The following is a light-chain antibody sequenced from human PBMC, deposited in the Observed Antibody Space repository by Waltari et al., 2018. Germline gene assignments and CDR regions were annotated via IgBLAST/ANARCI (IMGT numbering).Light chain of an antibody. Sequence: DIVMTQTPLSLSVTPGQPASISCKSSQSLLHSDGKTYLYWYLQKPGQSPQLLIYEVSSRLSGVPDRFRGSGSGTEFTRKISRVEAEDVGVYYCMQGIHLRTFGQGTKVEIK. CDR2: EVS. V-gene: IGKV2-29*02. CDR1: QSLLHSDGKTY. CDR3: MQGIHLRT. J-gene: IGKJ1*01.